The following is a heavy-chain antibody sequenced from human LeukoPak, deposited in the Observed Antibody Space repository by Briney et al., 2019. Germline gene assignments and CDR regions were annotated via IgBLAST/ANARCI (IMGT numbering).Heavy chain of an antibody. J-gene: IGHJ5*02. Sequence: ASVKVSCKASGYTFTGYYMHWVRQAPGQGLEWMGWINPNSGGTNYAQKFQGWVTMTRDTSISTAYMELGRLRSDDTAVYYCARGGYYGSHIDNWFDPWGQGTLVTVSS. CDR1: GYTFTGYY. CDR2: INPNSGGT. D-gene: IGHD3-10*01. CDR3: ARGGYYGSHIDNWFDP. V-gene: IGHV1-2*04.